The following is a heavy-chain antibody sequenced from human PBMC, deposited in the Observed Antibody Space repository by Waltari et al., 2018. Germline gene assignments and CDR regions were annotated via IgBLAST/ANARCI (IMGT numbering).Heavy chain of an antibody. D-gene: IGHD6-6*01. J-gene: IGHJ4*02. V-gene: IGHV1-2*02. CDR1: GYIFTNYY. CDR3: ARDRTTMAARPGDY. Sequence: QVLLVQSGAEVKKPGASVKVSCKASGYIFTNYYLHWVRQAPGQGPEWMGWVNPDTGNAKDAHNLRGRVTMTWDTSINTAFMDLSGLKSDDTAVYYCARDRTTMAARPGDYWGQGTLVTVSS. CDR2: VNPDTGNA.